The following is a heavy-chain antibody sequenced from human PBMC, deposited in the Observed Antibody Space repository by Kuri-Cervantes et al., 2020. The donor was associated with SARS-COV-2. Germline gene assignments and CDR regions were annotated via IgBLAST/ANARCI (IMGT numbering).Heavy chain of an antibody. CDR2: ISSSSSYI. D-gene: IGHD6-6*01. V-gene: IGHV3-21*01. CDR1: GFTFSSYS. J-gene: IGHJ1*01. Sequence: GGSLRLSCAASGFTFSSYSMNWVRQAPGKGLEWVSSISSSSSYIYYADSVKGRFTISRDNAKNSLYLQMNSLRAEDTAVYYCARPSWRAAPSYFQHWGQGTLVTVSS. CDR3: ARPSWRAAPSYFQH.